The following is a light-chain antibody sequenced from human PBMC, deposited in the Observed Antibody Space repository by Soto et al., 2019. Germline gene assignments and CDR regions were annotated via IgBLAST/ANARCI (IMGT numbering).Light chain of an antibody. CDR3: QQFYNYPRT. V-gene: IGKV1-8*01. J-gene: IGKJ1*01. Sequence: AIRMTQSPSSFSASTGDRVTITCRASQGISSYLAWYQQKPGKAPKLLIYDASTLQTGVPSRFSGSGSGTDFTLTISYLQSEDFGTYYCQQFYNYPRTFGQGTKVDIK. CDR2: DAS. CDR1: QGISSY.